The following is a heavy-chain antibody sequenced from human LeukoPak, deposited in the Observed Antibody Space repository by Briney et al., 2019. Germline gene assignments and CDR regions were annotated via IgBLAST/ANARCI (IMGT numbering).Heavy chain of an antibody. J-gene: IGHJ4*02. CDR1: GFTFSGAA. D-gene: IGHD5-24*01. CDR3: SSSMATPDKPFDY. Sequence: GGSLRLSCAASGFTFSGAAMHWVRQASGKGLQWVGRILSKAKSYATAYDVSVQGRFTISRDNSSNTVYLQMNSLKADAPAVYYCSSSMATPDKPFDYWGQGTLVTVSS. V-gene: IGHV3-73*01. CDR2: ILSKAKSYAT.